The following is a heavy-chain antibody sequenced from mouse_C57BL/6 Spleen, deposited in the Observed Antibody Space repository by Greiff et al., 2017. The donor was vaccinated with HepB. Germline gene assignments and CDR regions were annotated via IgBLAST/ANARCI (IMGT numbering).Heavy chain of an antibody. Sequence: VQLQQSGPGLVQPSQSLSITCTVSGFSLTSYGVHWVRQSPGKGLEWLGVIWRGGSTDYNAAFMSRLSITKDNSKSQVFFKMNGLQADDTAIYYCAKGAQATDYAMDYWGQGTSVTVSS. CDR3: AKGAQATDYAMDY. D-gene: IGHD3-2*02. J-gene: IGHJ4*01. V-gene: IGHV2-5*01. CDR1: GFSLTSYG. CDR2: IWRGGST.